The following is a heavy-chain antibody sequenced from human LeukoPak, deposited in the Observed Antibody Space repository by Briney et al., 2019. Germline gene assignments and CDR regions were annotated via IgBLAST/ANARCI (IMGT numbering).Heavy chain of an antibody. D-gene: IGHD5-18*01. CDR3: GRLSLDTAIPNYYFDL. CDR1: GGSISGYY. J-gene: IGHJ2*01. CDR2: IYYSGST. V-gene: IGHV4-59*08. Sequence: SETLSLTCSVSGGSISGYYWSWIRQPPGQGLEWIGYIYYSGSTNYNPSLKSRVTISVDTSKNQFSLKLSSVTAADTAVYYSGRLSLDTAIPNYYFDLWGRGTLVTVSS.